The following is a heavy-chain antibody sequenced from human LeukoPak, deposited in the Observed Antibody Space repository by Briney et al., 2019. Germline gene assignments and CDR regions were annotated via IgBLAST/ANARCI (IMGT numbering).Heavy chain of an antibody. D-gene: IGHD3-22*01. CDR1: GFTFSGYW. Sequence: GGSLRLSCTASGFTFSGYWIHWVRQVPGKGLEWVARVISDGSSTSYADFVKGRFIISSDSAKNTVYLQMDSLRAEDTAVYYCARDRGGSGYFWGQGTLVTVSS. CDR3: ARDRGGSGYF. V-gene: IGHV3-74*01. CDR2: VISDGSST. J-gene: IGHJ4*02.